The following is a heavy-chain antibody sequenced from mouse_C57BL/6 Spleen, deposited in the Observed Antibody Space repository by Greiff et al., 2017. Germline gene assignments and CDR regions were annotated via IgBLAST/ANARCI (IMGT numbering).Heavy chain of an antibody. CDR1: GYTFTSYW. J-gene: IGHJ1*03. CDR3: ATPYYSSYWYFDV. V-gene: IGHV1-53*01. Sequence: VQLQQPGTELVKPGASVKLSCKASGYTFTSYWMHWVKQRPGQGLEWIGNINPSNGGTTYNEKFKRKATLTVDKSSSTAYMPLNILTSEDSAVYYCATPYYSSYWYFDVWGTGTTVTVSS. D-gene: IGHD2-5*01. CDR2: INPSNGGT.